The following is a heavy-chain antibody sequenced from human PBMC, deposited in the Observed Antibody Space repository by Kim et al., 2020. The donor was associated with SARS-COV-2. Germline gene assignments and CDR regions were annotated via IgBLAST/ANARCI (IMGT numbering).Heavy chain of an antibody. CDR1: GYSFTSYW. CDR2: IYPGDSDT. CDR3: ARPPYSGYDFEDAFDI. D-gene: IGHD5-12*01. V-gene: IGHV5-51*01. J-gene: IGHJ3*02. Sequence: GESLKISCKGSGYSFTSYWIGWVRQMPGKGLEWMGIIYPGDSDTRYSPSFQGQVTISADKSISTAYLQWSSLKASDTTMYYCARPPYSGYDFEDAFDIWGQGTMVTVSS.